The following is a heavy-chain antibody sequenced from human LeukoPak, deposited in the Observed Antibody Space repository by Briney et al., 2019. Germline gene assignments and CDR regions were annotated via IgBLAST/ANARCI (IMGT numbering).Heavy chain of an antibody. CDR3: ARSGGASMVRGVIIGWFDP. Sequence: SETLSLTCTVSGGSISSYYWSWIRQPPGKGLEWIGYIYYSGSTNYNPSLKSRVTISVDTSKNQFSLKLSSVTAADTAVYYCARSGGASMVRGVIIGWFDPWGPGTLVTVSP. D-gene: IGHD3-10*01. V-gene: IGHV4-59*01. CDR1: GGSISSYY. J-gene: IGHJ5*02. CDR2: IYYSGST.